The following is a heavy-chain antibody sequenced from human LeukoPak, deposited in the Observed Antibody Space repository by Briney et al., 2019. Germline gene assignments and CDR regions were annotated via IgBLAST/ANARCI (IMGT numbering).Heavy chain of an antibody. CDR3: AKWLDSYYYDSSGRGGAFDI. V-gene: IGHV3-30*04. CDR1: GFTFSSYA. CDR2: ISYDGSNK. Sequence: PGRSLRLSCAASGFTFSSYAMHWVRQAPGKGLEWVAVISYDGSNKYYADSVKGRFTISRDNSKNTLYLQMNSLRAEDTAVYYCAKWLDSYYYDSSGRGGAFDIWGQGTMVTVSS. J-gene: IGHJ3*02. D-gene: IGHD3-22*01.